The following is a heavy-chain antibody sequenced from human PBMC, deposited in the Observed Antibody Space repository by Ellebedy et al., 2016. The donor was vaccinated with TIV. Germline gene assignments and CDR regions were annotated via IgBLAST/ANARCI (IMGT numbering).Heavy chain of an antibody. D-gene: IGHD5-18*01. J-gene: IGHJ4*02. V-gene: IGHV1-24*01. CDR2: FDPEDGET. CDR1: GYTFTGYY. Sequence: ASVKVSCXASGYTFTGYYMHWVRQAPGKGLEWMGGFDPEDGETIYAQKFQGRVTMTEDTSTDTAYMELSSLRSEDTAVYYCAREENTAMGRYWGQGTLVTVSS. CDR3: AREENTAMGRY.